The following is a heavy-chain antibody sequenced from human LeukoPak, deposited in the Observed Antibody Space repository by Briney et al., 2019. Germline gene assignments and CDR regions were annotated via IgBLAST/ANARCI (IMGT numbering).Heavy chain of an antibody. CDR2: IYYSGST. CDR1: GGSISSSSYY. J-gene: IGHJ4*02. D-gene: IGHD2-2*01. CDR3: ARHHKYGPTAAHFDY. Sequence: PSETLSLTCTVSGGSISSSSYYWGWIRQPPGKGLEWIGSIYYSGSTYYNPSLKSRVTISVDTSKNQFSLKLSSVTAADTAVYYCARHHKYGPTAAHFDYWDQGTLVTVFS. V-gene: IGHV4-39*01.